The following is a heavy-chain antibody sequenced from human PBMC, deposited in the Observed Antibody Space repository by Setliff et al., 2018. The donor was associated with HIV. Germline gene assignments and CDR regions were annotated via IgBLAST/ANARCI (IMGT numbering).Heavy chain of an antibody. CDR2: IKQDGSEK. CDR1: GFTFSNYW. J-gene: IGHJ3*02. Sequence: PGGSLRLSCAASGFTFSNYWMSWVRQAPGKGLEWVANIKQDGSEKYYVDSVKGRFTISRDNAKKSLYLQMNSLRADDTAVYYCARDTMWAFDIWGQGTLVTVSS. D-gene: IGHD3-10*02. CDR3: ARDTMWAFDI. V-gene: IGHV3-7*01.